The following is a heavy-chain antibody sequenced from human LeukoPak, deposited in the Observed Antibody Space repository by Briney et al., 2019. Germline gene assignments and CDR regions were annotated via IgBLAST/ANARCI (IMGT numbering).Heavy chain of an antibody. D-gene: IGHD1-26*01. V-gene: IGHV3-64*01. Sequence: GGSLRLSCAASGFTFSSYAMHWVRQAPGKGLEYVSAISSNGGSTYYANSAKGRFTISRDNSKNTLYLQMGSLRAEDMAVYYCARDLAPGATEVYYYMDVWGKGTTVTVSS. J-gene: IGHJ6*03. CDR2: ISSNGGST. CDR1: GFTFSSYA. CDR3: ARDLAPGATEVYYYMDV.